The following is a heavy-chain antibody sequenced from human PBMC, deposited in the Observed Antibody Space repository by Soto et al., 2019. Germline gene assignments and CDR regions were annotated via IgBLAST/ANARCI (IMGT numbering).Heavy chain of an antibody. J-gene: IGHJ4*02. D-gene: IGHD6-19*01. CDR3: ARVPGSSGWFVDY. CDR2: IWYDSGNQ. Sequence: PGGSLRLSCEASGFIFSSYAMHWVRQAPGKGLEWVAAIWYDSGNQHHAESVKGRFTISRDNSKNTLSLQMNSLRLEDTGVYYCARVPGSSGWFVDYWGQGTLVTVSS. CDR1: GFIFSSYA. V-gene: IGHV3-33*01.